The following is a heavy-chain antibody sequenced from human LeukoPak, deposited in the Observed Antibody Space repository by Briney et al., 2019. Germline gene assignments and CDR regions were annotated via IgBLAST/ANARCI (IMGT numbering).Heavy chain of an antibody. D-gene: IGHD3-9*01. CDR3: AKWGDYDVLTGYYVSDY. V-gene: IGHV3-23*01. CDR1: GFTFSNYA. J-gene: IGHJ4*02. CDR2: ITGSGGNT. Sequence: GGSLRLSCAASGFTFSNYAMSWVRQAPGKGLEWVSAITGSGGNTYYADSVKGRFTISRDNSKNTVFLKMNSLRAEDTAVYYCAKWGDYDVLTGYYVSDYWGQGTLVTVSS.